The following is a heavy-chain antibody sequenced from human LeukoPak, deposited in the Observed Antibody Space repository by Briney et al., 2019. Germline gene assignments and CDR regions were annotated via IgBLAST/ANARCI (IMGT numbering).Heavy chain of an antibody. CDR3: AKGTKPVMTIPDY. Sequence: GGSLRLSCAASGFTFSNYAMSWVRQAPGKGLEWVSAISGSGGSTYYADSVKGRFTISRDNSKNTLYLQMNSLRVEDTAVYYCAKGTKPVMTIPDYWGQGILVTVSS. CDR1: GFTFSNYA. CDR2: ISGSGGST. V-gene: IGHV3-23*01. D-gene: IGHD1/OR15-1a*01. J-gene: IGHJ4*02.